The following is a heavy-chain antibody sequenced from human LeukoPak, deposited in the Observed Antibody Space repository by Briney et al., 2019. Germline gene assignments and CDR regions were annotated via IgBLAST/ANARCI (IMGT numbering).Heavy chain of an antibody. V-gene: IGHV4-39*01. D-gene: IGHD1-1*01. CDR3: ARKKTGATNGLDV. J-gene: IGHJ6*02. CDR2: ISYSGRT. CDR1: GGSISSSSYY. Sequence: SETLSLTCTVSGGSISSSSYYWGWIRQPPGEGPERIGSISYSGRTHYNPSLKSRVSISVDTSKNQFSLNLSSVTAADTAVYYCARKKTGATNGLDVWGQGTTVTVSS.